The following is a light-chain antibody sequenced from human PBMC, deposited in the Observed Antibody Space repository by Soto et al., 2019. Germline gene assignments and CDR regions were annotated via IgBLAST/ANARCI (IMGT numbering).Light chain of an antibody. CDR1: QSVSRN. CDR3: QQYNNWPDMYT. J-gene: IGKJ2*01. Sequence: EIVMTQSLATLSVSPGERATLSCRASQSVSRNLAWYQQKPGQAPRLLIYGASTRATGIPARFSDSGSGTEFTLTISSLQSEDFAVYYCQQYNNWPDMYTFGQGTKLEIK. V-gene: IGKV3-15*01. CDR2: GAS.